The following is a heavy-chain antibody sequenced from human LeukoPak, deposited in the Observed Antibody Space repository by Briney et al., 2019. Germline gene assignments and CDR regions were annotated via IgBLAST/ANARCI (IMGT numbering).Heavy chain of an antibody. D-gene: IGHD2/OR15-2a*01. V-gene: IGHV4-34*01. Sequence: SETLSLTCGVYGGSFSGYYWTWIRQSPGMGLEWIGEIIHTGRTNYNPSLTSRVSISVDTSKNQFSLELSSVTAADTAVYYCARGILVTVYAAFDYWGQGTLVTVSS. CDR3: ARGILVTVYAAFDY. J-gene: IGHJ4*02. CDR1: GGSFSGYY. CDR2: IIHTGRT.